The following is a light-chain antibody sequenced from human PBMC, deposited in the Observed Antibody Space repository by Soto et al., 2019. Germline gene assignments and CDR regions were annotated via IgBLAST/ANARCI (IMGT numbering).Light chain of an antibody. V-gene: IGLV2-8*01. CDR2: EVN. CDR3: TSYTGDDFTFI. CDR1: SSDIGSYDY. Sequence: QSALTQPPSASGSLGQSVTISCTGTSSDIGSYDYVSWYQQHPGRAPKLIIFEVNKRPSGVPDRFSGSKSGNTVSLIVSGLQPDDEAEYHCTSYTGDDFTFIFGTGTKVTVL. J-gene: IGLJ1*01.